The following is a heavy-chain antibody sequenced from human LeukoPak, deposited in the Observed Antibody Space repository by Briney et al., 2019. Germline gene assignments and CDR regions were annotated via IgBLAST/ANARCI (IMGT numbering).Heavy chain of an antibody. J-gene: IGHJ5*02. D-gene: IGHD1-20*01. Sequence: ASVKVSCKASGYTFTSYDINWVRQATGQGLEWMGWMNPYSGNTGYAQKFQGRVTITTNTSISTAYMELSSVRTKDTAVYYCERRHNWNPESWFDPSGEGTLVTVSS. V-gene: IGHV1-8*03. CDR3: ERRHNWNPESWFDP. CDR1: GYTFTSYD. CDR2: MNPYSGNT.